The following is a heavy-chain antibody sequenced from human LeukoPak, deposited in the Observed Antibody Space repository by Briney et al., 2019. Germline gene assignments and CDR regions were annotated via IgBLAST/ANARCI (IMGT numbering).Heavy chain of an antibody. Sequence: GGSLRLPCAASGFTFSNYAMSWVRQAPGKGLEWVSAISGSDTTTYYTDSVKGRFTISRDNSKNTLYLQMNSLRAEDTAVYYCAIALTTYYYYGMDVWGQGTTVTVSS. CDR3: AIALTTYYYYGMDV. V-gene: IGHV3-23*01. D-gene: IGHD4-17*01. J-gene: IGHJ6*02. CDR2: ISGSDTTT. CDR1: GFTFSNYA.